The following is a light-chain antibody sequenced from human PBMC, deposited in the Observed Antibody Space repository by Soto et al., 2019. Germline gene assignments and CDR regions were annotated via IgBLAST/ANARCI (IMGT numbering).Light chain of an antibody. Sequence: QSVLTQPTSASASPGQSVTISCTGTSSDVGGYNYVSWYQQHPGKARKLMIYEGSRRPSGVPDRFSGSKSGSTASLTVSGLQAEDEAEYYCSSFAGDNFLYVFGTGTKVTVL. J-gene: IGLJ1*01. V-gene: IGLV2-8*01. CDR2: EGS. CDR1: SSDVGGYNY. CDR3: SSFAGDNFLYV.